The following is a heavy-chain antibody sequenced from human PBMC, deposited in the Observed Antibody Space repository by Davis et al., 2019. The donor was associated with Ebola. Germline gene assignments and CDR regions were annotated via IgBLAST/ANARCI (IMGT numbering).Heavy chain of an antibody. CDR1: GFTFSDYY. Sequence: GESLKISCAASGFTFSDYYMSWIRQAPGKGLEWVSYISSSGSTIYYADSLKGRFTISRDNAKNSLYLQMNSLRAEDTAVYYCAKTQIYYYGMDVWGQGTTVTVSS. J-gene: IGHJ6*02. V-gene: IGHV3-11*01. CDR3: AKTQIYYYGMDV. CDR2: ISSSGSTI.